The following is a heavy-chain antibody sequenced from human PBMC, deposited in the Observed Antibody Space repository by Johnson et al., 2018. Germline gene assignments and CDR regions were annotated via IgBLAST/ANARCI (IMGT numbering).Heavy chain of an antibody. CDR2: ISGSGNNT. Sequence: VQLVQSGGGLVQPGGSXRLSCAASGFTFSSYAMSWVRQAPGKGLEWVSVISGSGNNTYYADSVKGRFTIARDNSKNTLNLQMNSLRAEDTAIYYCAKSPRGVVPEAFDIWGQGTMVTVSS. J-gene: IGHJ3*02. V-gene: IGHV3-23*04. D-gene: IGHD3-10*01. CDR1: GFTFSSYA. CDR3: AKSPRGVVPEAFDI.